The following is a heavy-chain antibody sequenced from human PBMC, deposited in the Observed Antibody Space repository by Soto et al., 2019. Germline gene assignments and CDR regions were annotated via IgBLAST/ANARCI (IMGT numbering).Heavy chain of an antibody. CDR2: IVVGSGNT. CDR3: AADYYDSSGYYPDY. CDR1: GFTFTSSA. D-gene: IGHD3-22*01. J-gene: IGHJ4*02. Sequence: SVKVSCKASGFTFTSSAVQLVRQARGQRLEWIGWIVVGSGNTNYAQKFQERVTITRDMSTSTAYMELSSLRSEDTAVYYCAADYYDSSGYYPDYWGQGTLVTVSS. V-gene: IGHV1-58*01.